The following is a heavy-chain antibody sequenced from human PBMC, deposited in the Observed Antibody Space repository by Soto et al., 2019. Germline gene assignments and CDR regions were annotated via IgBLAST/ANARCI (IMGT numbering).Heavy chain of an antibody. CDR1: GFTFDDYA. V-gene: IGHV3-9*01. CDR3: AKGDSSSFYYGMDV. J-gene: IGHJ6*02. D-gene: IGHD6-13*01. CDR2: ISWNSGSI. Sequence: EVQLVESGGGLVQPGRSLRLSCAASGFTFDDYAMHWVRQAPGKGLEWVSGISWNSGSIGYADSVKGRFTISRDNAKNSLYLQMTSLRAEDTALYYCAKGDSSSFYYGMDVWGQGTTVTVSS.